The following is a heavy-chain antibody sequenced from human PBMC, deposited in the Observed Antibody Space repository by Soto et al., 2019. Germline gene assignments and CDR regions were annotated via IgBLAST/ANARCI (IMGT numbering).Heavy chain of an antibody. CDR1: GFTFSSYW. V-gene: IGHV3-74*01. J-gene: IGHJ5*02. CDR2: INSDGSST. D-gene: IGHD4-17*01. Sequence: EVQLVESGGGLVQPGGSLRLSCAASGFTFSSYWMHWVRQAPGKGLVWVSRINSDGSSTSYADSVKGRFTISRDNAKNTLYLQMNSLRAEDTAVYYCARGPRGYGVYNWFDPWGQGTLVTVSS. CDR3: ARGPRGYGVYNWFDP.